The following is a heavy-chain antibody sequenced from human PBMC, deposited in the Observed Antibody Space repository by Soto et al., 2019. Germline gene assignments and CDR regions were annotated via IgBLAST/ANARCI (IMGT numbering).Heavy chain of an antibody. J-gene: IGHJ6*02. Sequence: VPLVESGGGVVQPGRSLRLSCAASGFLFRNYGMHWVRQAPGKGLEWVAVIWYDGSNKHYIDSVKGRFTISRDNSKNTLYLQVNSLRVEDTAIYYCARDASMTPVTDNYYYGLDVWGQGTTVTVSS. CDR3: ARDASMTPVTDNYYYGLDV. V-gene: IGHV3-33*01. D-gene: IGHD2-21*02. CDR1: GFLFRNYG. CDR2: IWYDGSNK.